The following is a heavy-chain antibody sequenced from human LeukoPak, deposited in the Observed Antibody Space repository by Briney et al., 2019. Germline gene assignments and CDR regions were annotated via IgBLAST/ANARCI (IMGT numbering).Heavy chain of an antibody. CDR3: ARAANYYDTSGPFDY. CDR2: IIPILGIA. Sequence: GASVKVSCKASGGTFSSYAISWVRQAPGQGLEWMGRIIPILGIAKYAQKFQGRVTITADKSTSTAYMELSSLRSEDTAVYYCARAANYYDTSGPFDYWGQGTLVTVSS. D-gene: IGHD3-22*01. CDR1: GGTFSSYA. J-gene: IGHJ4*02. V-gene: IGHV1-69*04.